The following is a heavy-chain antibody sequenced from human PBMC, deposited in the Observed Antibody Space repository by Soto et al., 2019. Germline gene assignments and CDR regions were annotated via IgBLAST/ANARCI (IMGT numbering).Heavy chain of an antibody. V-gene: IGHV1-8*01. CDR3: ARGKRRRAYYYGMDV. CDR2: MNPNSGNT. Sequence: ASVKVSCKASGYTFTSYDINWVRQATVQGLEWMGWMNPNSGNTGYAQKFQGRVTMTRNTSISTAYMELSSLRSEDTAVYYCARGKRRRAYYYGMDVWGQGTTVTVS. CDR1: GYTFTSYD. J-gene: IGHJ6*02. D-gene: IGHD1-1*01.